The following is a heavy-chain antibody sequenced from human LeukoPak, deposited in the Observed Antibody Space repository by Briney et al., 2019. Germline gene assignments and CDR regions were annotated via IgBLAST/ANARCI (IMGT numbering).Heavy chain of an antibody. CDR2: ISSGSSYI. J-gene: IGHJ4*02. V-gene: IGHV3-21*01. Sequence: GSLRLSCAGSGFAFRYFFLSLVRQAPGKGLGWVSSISSGSSYIFYADSVKGRFTTSRDNAKNSLYLLMNSLRADDTAVYYCARASDGDYGRAAFDYWGQGSLVTVSS. CDR3: ARASDGDYGRAAFDY. D-gene: IGHD4-17*01. CDR1: GFAFRYFF.